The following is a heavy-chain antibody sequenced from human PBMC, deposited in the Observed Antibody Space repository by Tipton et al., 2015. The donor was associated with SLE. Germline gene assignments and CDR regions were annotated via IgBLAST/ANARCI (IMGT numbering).Heavy chain of an antibody. V-gene: IGHV4-61*02. D-gene: IGHD1-26*01. CDR2: IYTSGST. CDR3: ARVLLVGALDY. J-gene: IGHJ4*02. CDR1: GGSISSGSYY. Sequence: TLSLTCTVSGGSISSGSYYWSWIRQPAGKGLEWIGRIYTSGSTNYNPSLKSRFTISVDTSKNQFSLKLSSVTAADTAVYYCARVLLVGALDYWGQGTLVTVSS.